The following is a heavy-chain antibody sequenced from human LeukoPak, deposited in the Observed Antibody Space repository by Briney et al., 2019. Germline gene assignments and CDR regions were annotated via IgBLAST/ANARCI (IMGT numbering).Heavy chain of an antibody. D-gene: IGHD5-18*01. CDR2: ISHSGST. J-gene: IGHJ5*02. Sequence: SQTLSLTCSVYGGSFSDYYWIWIRQSPGMGLQWIGEISHSGSTNYNPSLKSRLTMSVDTSKNQFSLKLSSVAAADTAVYYCARDGYSFGRGFDPWGQGTLVTVAS. V-gene: IGHV4-34*01. CDR1: GGSFSDYY. CDR3: ARDGYSFGRGFDP.